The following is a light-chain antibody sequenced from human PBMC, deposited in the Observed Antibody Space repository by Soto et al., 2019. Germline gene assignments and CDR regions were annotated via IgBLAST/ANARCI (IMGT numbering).Light chain of an antibody. CDR1: QTINNNY. J-gene: IGKJ4*01. CDR3: QHNGDLIG. CDR2: GAS. V-gene: IGKV3-20*01. Sequence: IVLTQSPGTMSLAPGERVTLSCKARQTINNNYVAWYQQRPGRDPRLLVYGASARDTGIPDRFSGSGAGPDLALTISRLEPEDFELYYCQHNGDLIGFGGGTKV.